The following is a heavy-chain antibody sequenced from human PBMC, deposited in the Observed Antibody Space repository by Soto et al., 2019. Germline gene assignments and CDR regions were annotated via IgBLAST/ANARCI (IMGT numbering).Heavy chain of an antibody. CDR3: ARGATGTRDFDF. CDR2: INHSGST. J-gene: IGHJ4*02. CDR1: GGSFSTYY. Sequence: QVQVQQWGAGLLKPSETLSLTCAVYGGSFSTYYWSWIRQPPGKGLEWIGEINHSGSTNYNPSLNSRVTISGDTSKNQLSLKVSSVTAADTAVYYCARGATGTRDFDFWGQGTLVTVSS. D-gene: IGHD1-1*01. V-gene: IGHV4-34*01.